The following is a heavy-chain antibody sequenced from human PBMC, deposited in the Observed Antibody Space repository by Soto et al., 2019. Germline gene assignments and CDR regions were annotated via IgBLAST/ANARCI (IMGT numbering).Heavy chain of an antibody. CDR3: ARGPDSSWYYYNRETIFDY. Sequence: ASVKVSCKASGYTFTSYAMHWVRQAPGQRLEWMGWINAGNGNTKYSQKFQGRVTITRDTSASTAYMELSSLRSEDTAVYYCARGPDSSWYYYNRETIFDYWGQGTLVTVS. CDR1: GYTFTSYA. V-gene: IGHV1-3*01. D-gene: IGHD6-13*01. J-gene: IGHJ4*02. CDR2: INAGNGNT.